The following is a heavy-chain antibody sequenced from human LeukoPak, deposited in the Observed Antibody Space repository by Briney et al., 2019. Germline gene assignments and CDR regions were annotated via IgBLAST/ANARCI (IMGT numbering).Heavy chain of an antibody. J-gene: IGHJ4*02. CDR3: ARYYDSSQGIDY. CDR2: IYYSGST. V-gene: IGHV4-30-4*01. Sequence: SETLSLTCTVSSGSMSSGDYYWSWIRQPPGKGLEWIGYIYYSGSTYYNPSLKSRVTISVDTSKNQFSLKLSSVTAADTAVYYCARYYDSSQGIDYWGQGTRVTVSS. CDR1: SGSMSSGDYY. D-gene: IGHD3-22*01.